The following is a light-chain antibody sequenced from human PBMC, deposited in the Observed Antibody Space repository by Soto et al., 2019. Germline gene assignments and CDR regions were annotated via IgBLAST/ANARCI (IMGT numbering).Light chain of an antibody. V-gene: IGLV1-44*01. J-gene: IGLJ1*01. CDR3: GAWDDSLTGYV. CDR2: SNN. CDR1: SSNIGHNS. Sequence: QSVLTQPPSASGTPGQRVAISCSGGSSNIGHNSVNWYQQLPGTAPKLLIYSNNQRPSGVPDRFSGSKPGTSASLAISGLQSEDEADYYCGAWDDSLTGYVFGTGTKVTVL.